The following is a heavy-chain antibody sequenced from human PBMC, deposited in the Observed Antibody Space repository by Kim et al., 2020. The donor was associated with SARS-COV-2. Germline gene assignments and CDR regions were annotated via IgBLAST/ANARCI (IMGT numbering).Heavy chain of an antibody. V-gene: IGHV3-30*02. J-gene: IGHJ3*02. Sequence: KGRFTISRANSKNTLYLQMNSLSAEDPAVYYCAKGEYSSSWYRGYDAFDIWGQGTMVTVSS. CDR3: AKGEYSSSWYRGYDAFDI. D-gene: IGHD6-13*01.